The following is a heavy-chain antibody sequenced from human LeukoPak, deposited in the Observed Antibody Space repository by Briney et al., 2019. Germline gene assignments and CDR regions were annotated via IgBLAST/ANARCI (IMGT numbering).Heavy chain of an antibody. J-gene: IGHJ4*02. CDR2: ISSSGSTI. Sequence: GGSLRLSCAASGFTFSSYEMNWVRQAPGKGLEWVSYISSSGSTIYYADSVKGRFTISRDNAKNSLYLQMNSLRAEDTAVYYCARKGHRAGVHYYDSGRGTFDYWGQGTLVTVSS. D-gene: IGHD3-22*01. CDR3: ARKGHRAGVHYYDSGRGTFDY. V-gene: IGHV3-48*03. CDR1: GFTFSSYE.